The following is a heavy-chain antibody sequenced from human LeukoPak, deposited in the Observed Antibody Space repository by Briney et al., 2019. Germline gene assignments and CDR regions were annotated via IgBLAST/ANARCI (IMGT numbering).Heavy chain of an antibody. J-gene: IGHJ4*02. CDR3: ATSSGWYRLYYFDY. CDR1: GGSISSSSYY. V-gene: IGHV4-39*01. D-gene: IGHD6-19*01. Sequence: KPSETLSLTCTVSGGSISSSSYYWGWIRQPPGKGLEWIGSIYYSGSTYYSPSLKSRVTISVDTSKNQFSLKLSSVTAADTAVYYCATSSGWYRLYYFDYWGQGTLVTVSS. CDR2: IYYSGST.